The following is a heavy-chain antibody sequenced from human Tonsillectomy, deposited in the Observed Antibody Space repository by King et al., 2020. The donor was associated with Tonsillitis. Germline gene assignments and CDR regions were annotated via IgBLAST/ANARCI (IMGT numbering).Heavy chain of an antibody. CDR3: ARAERAYYYYMDV. D-gene: IGHD1-1*01. CDR2: IYYIGST. J-gene: IGHJ6*03. CDR1: GGPFSSYY. V-gene: IGHV4-59*01. Sequence: VQLQESGPGLVKPSETLSLTCTVSGGPFSSYYWIWIRQPPGKGLEWIGNIYYIGSTNYNPSLKSRVTISVDPSKNQFSLKLSSVTAADTAVYYCARAERAYYYYMDVWGKGTTVTVSS.